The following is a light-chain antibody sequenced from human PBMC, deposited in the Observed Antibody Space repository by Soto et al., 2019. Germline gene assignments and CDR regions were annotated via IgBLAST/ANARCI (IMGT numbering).Light chain of an antibody. CDR2: GAS. V-gene: IGKV3-20*01. CDR3: QQYGSSGT. J-gene: IGKJ1*01. CDR1: QSVGSD. Sequence: EIVMTQSPATLSVSPGERATLSCRASQSVGSDLAWYQQKPGQAARLLIYGASNRATGIPDRISGSGSGTDFTLTISRLEPEDFAVYYCQQYGSSGTFGQGTKVDIK.